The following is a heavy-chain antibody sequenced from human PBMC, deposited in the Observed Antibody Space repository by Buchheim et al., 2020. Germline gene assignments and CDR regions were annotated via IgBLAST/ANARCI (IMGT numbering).Heavy chain of an antibody. CDR1: GFTFSSYA. Sequence: QVQLVESGGGVVQPGRSLRLSCAASGFTFSSYAMHWVRQAPGKGLEWVAVISYDGSNKYYADSVKGRFTISRDNSKNTLYLQMNSLRAEDTAVYYCARATTVVTYFDYWGRGTL. D-gene: IGHD4-23*01. V-gene: IGHV3-30-3*01. CDR2: ISYDGSNK. J-gene: IGHJ4*02. CDR3: ARATTVVTYFDY.